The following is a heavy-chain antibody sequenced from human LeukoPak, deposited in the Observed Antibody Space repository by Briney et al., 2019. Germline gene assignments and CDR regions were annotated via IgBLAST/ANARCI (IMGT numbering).Heavy chain of an antibody. D-gene: IGHD2-21*01. CDR2: IYYSGST. CDR1: GGSISSYY. Sequence: PSETLSLTCTVSGGSISSYYWSWIRQPPGKGLEWIGYIYYSGSTNYNPSLKSRVTISVDTSKNQFSLKLSSVTAADTAVYYCAIGDRDASDIWGQGTMVTVSS. CDR3: AIGDRDASDI. J-gene: IGHJ3*02. V-gene: IGHV4-59*08.